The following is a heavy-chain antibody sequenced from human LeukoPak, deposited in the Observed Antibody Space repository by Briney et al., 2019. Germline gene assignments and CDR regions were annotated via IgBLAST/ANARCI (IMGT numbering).Heavy chain of an antibody. Sequence: SETLSLTCTVSGGSISSYYWSWIRQPAGKRLEWIGRFYTSGTTNYNPSLKSRVTMSVDASKNQFSLKLSSVTAADTAVYYCARGAYCSGGSCYGSFDYWGQGTLVTVSS. V-gene: IGHV4-4*07. D-gene: IGHD2-15*01. CDR1: GGSISSYY. J-gene: IGHJ4*02. CDR3: ARGAYCSGGSCYGSFDY. CDR2: FYTSGTT.